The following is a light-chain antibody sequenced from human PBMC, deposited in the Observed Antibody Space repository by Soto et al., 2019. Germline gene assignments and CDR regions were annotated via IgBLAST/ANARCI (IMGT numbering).Light chain of an antibody. J-gene: IGKJ1*01. Sequence: EIVMTQSPATLSVSPGERATLSCRASQSISSKLAWYQQKPGQAPRVLIHGASTRATGIPARFSGSGSGTEFTLTISSLQSEDCAVYYCQHYNDWPPTWTFGQGTRVEI. CDR3: QHYNDWPPTWT. CDR2: GAS. V-gene: IGKV3-15*01. CDR1: QSISSK.